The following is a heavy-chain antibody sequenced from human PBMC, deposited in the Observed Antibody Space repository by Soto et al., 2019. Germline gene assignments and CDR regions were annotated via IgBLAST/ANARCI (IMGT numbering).Heavy chain of an antibody. J-gene: IGHJ5*02. V-gene: IGHV6-1*01. D-gene: IGHD1-26*01. CDR2: TYYRSKWYN. Sequence: SQTLSLTYAISGDSVSSNSAAWNWIRQSPSRGLEWLGRTYYRSKWYNDYAVSVKSRITINPDTSKNQFSLQLNSVTPEDTAVYYCARDGGELLDNWFDPWGQGTLVTVSS. CDR1: GDSVSSNSAA. CDR3: ARDGGELLDNWFDP.